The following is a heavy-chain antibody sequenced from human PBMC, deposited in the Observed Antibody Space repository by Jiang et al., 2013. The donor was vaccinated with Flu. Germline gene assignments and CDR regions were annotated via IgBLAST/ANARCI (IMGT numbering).Heavy chain of an antibody. D-gene: IGHD5-18*01. J-gene: IGHJ4*02. CDR2: INHSGST. V-gene: IGHV4-34*01. Sequence: LLKPSETLSLTCAVYGGSFSGYYWSWIRQPPGKGLEWIGEINHSGSTNYNPSLKSRVTISVDTSKNQFSLKLSSVTAADTAVYYCARGRVTDYWGQGTLVTVSS. CDR3: ARGRVTDY. CDR1: GGSFSGYY.